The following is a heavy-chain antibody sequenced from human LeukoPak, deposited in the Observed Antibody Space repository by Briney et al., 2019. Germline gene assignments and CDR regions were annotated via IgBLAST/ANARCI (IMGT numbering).Heavy chain of an antibody. CDR3: AGIGQLASYYYYGMDV. D-gene: IGHD6-6*01. V-gene: IGHV4-34*01. CDR2: INHSGST. CDR1: GGSFSGYY. J-gene: IGHJ6*02. Sequence: PSETLSLTCAVYGGSFSGYYWSWIRQPPGKGLEWIGEINHSGSTNYNPSLKSRVTISVDTSKNQFSLKLSSVTAADTAVYYCAGIGQLASYYYYGMDVWGQGTTGTVS.